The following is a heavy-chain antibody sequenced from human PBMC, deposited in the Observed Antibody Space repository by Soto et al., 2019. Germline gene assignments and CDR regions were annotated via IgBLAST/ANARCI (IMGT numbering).Heavy chain of an antibody. V-gene: IGHV1-46*01. J-gene: IGHJ6*02. Sequence: AEVKVSCKACGYTFPSHYMHWGRQAPGQGLEWMGIINPSGGSTSYAQKFQGRVTMTRDTSTSTVYMELSSLRSEDTAVYYCARDRQAAARYCSSTSCYLAYYYYYGMDVWGQGTTVTVSS. CDR1: GYTFPSHY. CDR2: INPSGGST. CDR3: ARDRQAAARYCSSTSCYLAYYYYYGMDV. D-gene: IGHD2-2*01.